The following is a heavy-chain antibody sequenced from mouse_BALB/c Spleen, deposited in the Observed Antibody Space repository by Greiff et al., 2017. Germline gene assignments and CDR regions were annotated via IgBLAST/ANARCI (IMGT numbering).Heavy chain of an antibody. CDR1: GFSLTGYG. J-gene: IGHJ3*01. D-gene: IGHD2-1*01. Sequence: VKLMESGPGLVAPSQSLSITCTVSGFSLTGYGVNWVRQPPGKGLEWLGMICGDGSTNYNSALKSRLSTSKDNSKSQVFLKMNSRQADDTARYYGARDRGIYYGNYVAYWGQGTLVTVSA. CDR3: ARDRGIYYGNYVAY. V-gene: IGHV2-6-7*01. CDR2: ICGDGST.